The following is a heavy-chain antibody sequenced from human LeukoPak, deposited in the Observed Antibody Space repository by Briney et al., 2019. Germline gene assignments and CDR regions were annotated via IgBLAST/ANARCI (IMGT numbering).Heavy chain of an antibody. V-gene: IGHV5-51*01. CDR2: IYPGDSDT. Sequence: GESLKISCKGSGYSFTSYWIGWVRQMPGKGLEWMGIIYPGDSDTRYSPSFQGQVTISADKSISTAYLQWSSLKASDTALYYCARTSSYYDSSAPFDAFDIWGQGTMVTVSS. J-gene: IGHJ3*02. CDR1: GYSFTSYW. CDR3: ARTSSYYDSSAPFDAFDI. D-gene: IGHD3-22*01.